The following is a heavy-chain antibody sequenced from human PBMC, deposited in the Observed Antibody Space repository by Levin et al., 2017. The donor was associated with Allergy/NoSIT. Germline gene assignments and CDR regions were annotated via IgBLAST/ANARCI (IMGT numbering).Heavy chain of an antibody. Sequence: PGEFLKFSFNAFVFSFFLSSLSWVRQAPGQGLEWMGGIIPIFGTANYAQKFQGRVTIPAASSTSTAYMELSSLRSEDTAVYYCARAQGSGSYYKLDYDYYMDVWGKGTTVTVSS. D-gene: IGHD3-10*01. V-gene: IGHV1-69*01. CDR3: ARAQGSGSYYKLDYDYYMDV. CDR2: IIPIFGTA. J-gene: IGHJ6*03. CDR1: VFSFFLSS.